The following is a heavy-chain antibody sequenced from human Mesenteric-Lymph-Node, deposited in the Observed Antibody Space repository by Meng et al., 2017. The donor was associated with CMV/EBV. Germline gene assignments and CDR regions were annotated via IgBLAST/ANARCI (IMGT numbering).Heavy chain of an antibody. CDR2: ISSSSSNI. D-gene: IGHD2-2*01. V-gene: IGHV3-21*01. J-gene: IGHJ4*02. Sequence: GGSLRLSCAASGFTFSSYNMNWVRQAPGKGLEWVSSISSSSSNIYYADSVKGRFTISRDNAKNSLYLQMNSLRAEDTAVYYCARDYCSSTSCYYYFDYWGQGTLVTVSS. CDR1: GFTFSSYN. CDR3: ARDYCSSTSCYYYFDY.